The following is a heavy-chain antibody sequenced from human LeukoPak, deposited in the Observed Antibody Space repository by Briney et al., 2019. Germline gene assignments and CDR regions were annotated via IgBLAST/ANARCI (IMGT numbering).Heavy chain of an antibody. CDR1: GFTFSSYA. D-gene: IGHD6-19*01. CDR3: ARTLYSSGTYDY. V-gene: IGHV3-64*01. Sequence: GGSLRLSCAASGFTFSSYAMHWVRQAPGKGLEYVSAISSNGGSTYYANSVKGRFTISRDNSKNTLYLQMGSLRAEDMAVYYCARTLYSSGTYDYWGQGTLVTVSS. J-gene: IGHJ4*02. CDR2: ISSNGGST.